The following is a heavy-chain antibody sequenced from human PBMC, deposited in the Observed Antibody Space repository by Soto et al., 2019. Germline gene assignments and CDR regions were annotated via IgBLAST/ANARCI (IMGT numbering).Heavy chain of an antibody. CDR3: AKEGAIPGEVDA. CDR2: INTSGGSS. D-gene: IGHD2-21*01. J-gene: IGHJ1*01. CDR1: GFIFSDWF. Sequence: HLAQSGPEVKRPGASVKISCKASGFIFSDWFMHWVRQAPGQGPEWMGIINTSGGSSIYSQKFKDRVTITRDTSTSTLYLELSSLTSADTAVYYFAKEGAIPGEVDAWGQGILVTVSS. V-gene: IGHV1-46*01.